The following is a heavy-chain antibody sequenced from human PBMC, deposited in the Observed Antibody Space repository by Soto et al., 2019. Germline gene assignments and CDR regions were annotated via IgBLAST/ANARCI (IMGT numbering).Heavy chain of an antibody. CDR2: ISSSSSYI. J-gene: IGHJ4*02. V-gene: IGHV3-21*01. CDR3: ARGGNSGYVY. Sequence: GGSLRLSCAASGFTFSSYSMDWVRQAPGKGLEWVSSISSSSSYIYYADSVKGRFTISRDNAKNSLYLQMNSLRAEDTAVYYCARGGNSGYVYWGQGTLVTVSS. D-gene: IGHD5-12*01. CDR1: GFTFSSYS.